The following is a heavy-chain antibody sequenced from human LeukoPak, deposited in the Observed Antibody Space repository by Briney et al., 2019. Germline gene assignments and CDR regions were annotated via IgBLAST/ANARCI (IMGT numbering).Heavy chain of an antibody. J-gene: IGHJ6*03. V-gene: IGHV1-69*13. Sequence: ATVNLSRTASDVTVSSYGISWARQAPGQGVEWMGGVIPIFGTANYAQKFQGRVTITADESTSTAYMELSSLRSEDTAVYYCARGSSAPHLLYYYMDVWGKGTTATVSS. CDR3: ARGSSAPHLLYYYMDV. CDR2: VIPIFGTA. CDR1: DVTVSSYG. D-gene: IGHD1-26*01.